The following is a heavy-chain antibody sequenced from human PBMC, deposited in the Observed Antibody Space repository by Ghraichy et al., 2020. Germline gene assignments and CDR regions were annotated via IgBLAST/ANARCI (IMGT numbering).Heavy chain of an antibody. CDR1: GFTFSSYF. V-gene: IGHV3-21*01. CDR2: ISSSSSHI. J-gene: IGHJ2*01. Sequence: GGSLRLSCAASGFTFSSYFINWVRQAPGKGLEWVSSISSSSSHIYYADSVKGRFTISRDNAKNSLYLQMNSLRVEDTAVYYCARDRSGVAAAGYWWFDLWGRGTLVTVSS. D-gene: IGHD6-13*01. CDR3: ARDRSGVAAAGYWWFDL.